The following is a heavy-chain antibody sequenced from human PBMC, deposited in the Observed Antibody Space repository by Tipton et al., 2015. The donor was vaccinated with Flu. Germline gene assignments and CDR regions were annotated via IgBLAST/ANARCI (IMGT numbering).Heavy chain of an antibody. CDR2: MWYDGSNE. Sequence: SLRLSCAASGFTFSSYGMHWVRQAPGKGLEWVASMWYDGSNEYYAESVKGRFTISRENSKNMLYLQMNSLRAEDTAVYYCAREWLDYYFDYWGQGTLVTVSS. D-gene: IGHD6-19*01. CDR1: GFTFSSYG. V-gene: IGHV3-33*01. J-gene: IGHJ4*02. CDR3: AREWLDYYFDY.